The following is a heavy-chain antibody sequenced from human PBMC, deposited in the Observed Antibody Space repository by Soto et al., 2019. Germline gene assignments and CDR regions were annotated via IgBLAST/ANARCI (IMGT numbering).Heavy chain of an antibody. CDR2: ITSKTDGGTI. D-gene: IGHD6-19*01. CDR3: TADRLAYGSDWQPTWFDP. V-gene: IGHV3-15*07. CDR1: GFSFSNAW. J-gene: IGHJ5*02. Sequence: EAQLVESGGDLVEPGGSLRLSCVASGFSFSNAWMNWVRQAPGKGLEWVGRITSKTDGGTINYAAPVNGRFSISRDDSKSTLYLEMNDLRAEDTAVYYCTADRLAYGSDWQPTWFDPWGQGTVVTVSS.